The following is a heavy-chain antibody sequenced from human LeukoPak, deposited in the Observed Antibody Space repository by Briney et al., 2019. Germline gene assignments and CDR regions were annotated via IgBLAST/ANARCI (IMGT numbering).Heavy chain of an antibody. V-gene: IGHV4-4*07. CDR2: LYPGVST. CDR3: ARLKFYDSTGYSPGHYMDV. CDR1: GGPIYSYY. Sequence: PSETLSLTCTVSGGPIYSYYWSWLRQTAGKGLEWIGRLYPGVSTNYNPSLKSRVTMSVDTSKNQFALKLSAVTAADTAVYYCARLKFYDSTGYSPGHYMDVWAKGTTVTVSS. D-gene: IGHD3-22*01. J-gene: IGHJ6*03.